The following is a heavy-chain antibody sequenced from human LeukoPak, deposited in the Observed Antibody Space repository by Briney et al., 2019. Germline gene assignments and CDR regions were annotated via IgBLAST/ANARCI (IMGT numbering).Heavy chain of an antibody. Sequence: GGPLRLSCAASGFTFSSYAMHWVRQAPGKGLEYVSGISYNGGTTDYANSGKGSFTISRDNSKNTLYLQMGSLRAEDMAVDYCAREELLRGYFSHYWGQGTLVTVSS. CDR2: ISYNGGTT. V-gene: IGHV3-64*01. CDR3: AREELLRGYFSHY. D-gene: IGHD1-26*01. J-gene: IGHJ4*02. CDR1: GFTFSSYA.